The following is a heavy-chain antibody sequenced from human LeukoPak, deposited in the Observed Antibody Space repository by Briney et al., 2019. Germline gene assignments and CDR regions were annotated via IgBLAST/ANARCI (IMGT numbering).Heavy chain of an antibody. CDR3: ASRAHCTNGVCYLDY. CDR1: GGTFSSYA. V-gene: IGHV1-69*13. D-gene: IGHD2-8*01. CDR2: IIPIFGTA. J-gene: IGHJ4*02. Sequence: GASVKVSCKASGGTFSSYAISWVRQAPGQGLEWMGGIIPIFGTANYAQKFQGRVTITADESTSTAYMELSSLRSEDTAVYYCASRAHCTNGVCYLDYWGQGTLVTVSS.